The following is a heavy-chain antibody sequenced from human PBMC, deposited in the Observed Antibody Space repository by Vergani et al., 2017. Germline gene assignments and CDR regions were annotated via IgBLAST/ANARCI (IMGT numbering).Heavy chain of an antibody. CDR2: IYYSGTT. CDR1: GGSISSYY. CDR3: TRHGRSGWAGYFQH. V-gene: IGHV4-59*08. D-gene: IGHD6-19*01. Sequence: QVQLQESGPGLVKPSETLSLTCTVPGGSISSYYWSWIRQPPGKGLEWIGYIYYSGTTYYNEAHKSRLTISVDTSKNQFSLNLTSVTAADTAVYYCTRHGRSGWAGYFQHWGQGTLVTASS. J-gene: IGHJ1*01.